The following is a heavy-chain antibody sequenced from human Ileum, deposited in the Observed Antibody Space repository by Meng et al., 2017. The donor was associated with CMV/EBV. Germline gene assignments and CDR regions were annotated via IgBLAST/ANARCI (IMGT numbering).Heavy chain of an antibody. J-gene: IGHJ4*02. D-gene: IGHD2-2*02. Sequence: SETLSLTCTVSGGPISSYFWSWIRQSPGQGLEWIGYIYYNGNTNYNPSLKSRVTMSVDTSKNQFSLKLSSVTAADTAVYYCARDRATAWGCSSTSCYNQIDYWGQGTLVTVSS. CDR2: IYYNGNT. V-gene: IGHV4-59*01. CDR3: ARDRATAWGCSSTSCYNQIDY. CDR1: GGPISSYF.